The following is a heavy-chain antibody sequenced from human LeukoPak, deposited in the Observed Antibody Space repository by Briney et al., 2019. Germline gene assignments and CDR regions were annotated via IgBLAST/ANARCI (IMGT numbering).Heavy chain of an antibody. CDR3: ARVLSGRGSLYDYYYYMDV. CDR1: GFTFSSYS. V-gene: IGHV3-48*01. Sequence: GGSLRLSCAASGFTFSSYSMMWVRQAPGKGLEWVSYISSSSTTIHYADSVKGRFTTSRDNAKNSVYLQMNSLRAEDTAVYYCARVLSGRGSLYDYYYYMDVWGKGTTVTISS. CDR2: ISSSSTTI. J-gene: IGHJ6*03. D-gene: IGHD3-10*01.